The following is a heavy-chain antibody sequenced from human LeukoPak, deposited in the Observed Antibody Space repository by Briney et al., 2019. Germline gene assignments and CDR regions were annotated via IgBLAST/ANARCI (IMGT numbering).Heavy chain of an antibody. J-gene: IGHJ4*02. D-gene: IGHD4-17*01. CDR3: ARAGYGDYALDY. CDR1: GGSISSSSYY. Sequence: PSETLSLTCTVSGGSISSSSYYWGWIRQPPGKGLEWIGSIYYSGSTYYNPSLKSRVTISVDTSKNQFSLKLSSVTAADTAVYYCARAGYGDYALDYWGQGTLVTVSS. V-gene: IGHV4-39*07. CDR2: IYYSGST.